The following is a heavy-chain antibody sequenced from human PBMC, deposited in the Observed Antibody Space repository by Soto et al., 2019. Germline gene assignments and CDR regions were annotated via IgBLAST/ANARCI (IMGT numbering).Heavy chain of an antibody. D-gene: IGHD3-22*01. CDR1: GFTFGDYA. V-gene: IGHV3-49*03. Sequence: GGSLRLSCTASGFTFGDYAMSWFRQAPGKGLEWVGFIRSKAYGGTTEYAASVKGRFTISRDDSKSIAYLQMNSLKTEDTAVYYCTGSGYYGSLVDYWGQGTLVTAPQ. CDR2: IRSKAYGGTT. CDR3: TGSGYYGSLVDY. J-gene: IGHJ4*02.